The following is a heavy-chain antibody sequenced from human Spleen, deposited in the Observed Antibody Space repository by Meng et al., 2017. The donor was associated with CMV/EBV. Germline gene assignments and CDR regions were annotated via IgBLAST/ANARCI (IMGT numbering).Heavy chain of an antibody. Sequence: SETLSLTCTVSGGSISSGGYYWSWIRQHPGKGLEWIGYIYYSGSTYYNPSLKSRVTISVDTSKNQFSLKLSSVTAADTAVYYCARTYCSGGSCYYYYGMDVWGQGTTVTVSS. J-gene: IGHJ6*02. CDR2: IYYSGST. CDR1: GGSISSGGYY. D-gene: IGHD2-15*01. CDR3: ARTYCSGGSCYYYYGMDV. V-gene: IGHV4-31*03.